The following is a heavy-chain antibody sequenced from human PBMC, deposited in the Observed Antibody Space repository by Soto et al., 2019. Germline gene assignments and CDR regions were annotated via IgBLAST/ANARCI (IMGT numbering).Heavy chain of an antibody. D-gene: IGHD3-10*01. V-gene: IGHV4-31*03. CDR2: IFYTGST. CDR1: GDSISSRTYY. CDR3: AREGRHSGGARDNWFDP. J-gene: IGHJ5*02. Sequence: QVQLQESGPGLVKPSQTLSLSCTVSGDSISSRTYYWNWIRQLPGKGLECIGYIFYTGSTYYNPSLKGRLTISIDTSKNQFSLSLRAVTAADTAVYYCAREGRHSGGARDNWFDPWGQGTLVTVSS.